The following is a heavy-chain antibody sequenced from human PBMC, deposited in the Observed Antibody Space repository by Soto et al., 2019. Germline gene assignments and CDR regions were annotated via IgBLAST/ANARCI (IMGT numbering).Heavy chain of an antibody. CDR2: IYSGGST. CDR3: AREGNDSSGYYPPDAFDI. D-gene: IGHD3-22*01. J-gene: IGHJ3*02. Sequence: EVQLVESGGGLIQPGGSLRLSCAASGFTVSSNYMSWVRQARGKGLEWVSVIYSGGSTYYADSVKGRFTISRDNSKNTLYLQMNSLRAEDTAVYYWAREGNDSSGYYPPDAFDIWGQGTMVTVSS. CDR1: GFTVSSNY. V-gene: IGHV3-53*01.